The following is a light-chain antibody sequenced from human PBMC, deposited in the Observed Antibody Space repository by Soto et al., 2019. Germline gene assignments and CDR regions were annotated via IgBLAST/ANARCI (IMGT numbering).Light chain of an antibody. J-gene: IGKJ2*01. CDR3: QQYNSYPYT. CDR2: KAS. Sequence: DIQMTQSPYTLSASVGDRVTITCRASQSISDYLAWYQQKPGKAPNLLIYKASSLETGVPLRFSGSGSGAEFTLTISSLQPEDFATYYCQQYNSYPYTFGQGTKLEI. CDR1: QSISDY. V-gene: IGKV1-5*03.